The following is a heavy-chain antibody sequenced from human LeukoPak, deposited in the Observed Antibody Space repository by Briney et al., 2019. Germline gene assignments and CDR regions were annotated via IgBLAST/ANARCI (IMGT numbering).Heavy chain of an antibody. J-gene: IGHJ5*02. Sequence: SETLSLTCTVSDGSISSSYWSWIRQPPGKGLEWIGSIYYSGSTNYIPSLKSRVTISVDTSKNQFSLKLSSVTAADTAVYYCARDHGDYLKWFDPWGQGTLVTVSS. CDR1: DGSISSSY. CDR2: IYYSGST. CDR3: ARDHGDYLKWFDP. V-gene: IGHV4-59*01. D-gene: IGHD4-17*01.